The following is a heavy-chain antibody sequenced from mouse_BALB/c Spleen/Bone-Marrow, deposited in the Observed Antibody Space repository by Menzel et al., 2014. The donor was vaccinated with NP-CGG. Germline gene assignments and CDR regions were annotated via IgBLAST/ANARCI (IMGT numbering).Heavy chain of an antibody. V-gene: IGHV1-4*01. CDR1: GYTFTSYT. CDR2: INPTSGYT. Sequence: VKLMESGAELARPGASVKMSCKASGYTFTSYTMHWVKQRPGQGLEWIGYINPTSGYTNYNQKFKDKATLTADKSSSAAYMQRSSLTSEDSAVYYCARERNWDSFAYWGQGTLVTVSA. J-gene: IGHJ3*01. D-gene: IGHD4-1*01. CDR3: ARERNWDSFAY.